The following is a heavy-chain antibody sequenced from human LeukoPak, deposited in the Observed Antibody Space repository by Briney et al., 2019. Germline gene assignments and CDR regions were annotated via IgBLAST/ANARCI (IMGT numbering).Heavy chain of an antibody. D-gene: IGHD3-9*01. CDR1: GYTFTSYG. CDR3: ARDHYYDILTGYYPPLYYGMDV. CDR2: ISAYNGNT. Sequence: ASVEVSCKASGYTFTSYGISWVRQAPGQGLEWMGWISAYNGNTDYAQKLQGRVTMTTDTSTSTAYMELRSLRSDDTAVYYCARDHYYDILTGYYPPLYYGMDVWGKGTTVTVSS. V-gene: IGHV1-18*04. J-gene: IGHJ6*04.